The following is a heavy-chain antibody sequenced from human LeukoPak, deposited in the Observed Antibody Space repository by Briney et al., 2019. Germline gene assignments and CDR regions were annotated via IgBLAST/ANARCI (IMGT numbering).Heavy chain of an antibody. CDR1: GGPISSSY. D-gene: IGHD5-24*01. CDR3: ARGGMAAVFDY. Sequence: SETLSLTCTVSGGPISSSYWSWIRQPPGKGLEGIGYIYYSGSTNYNPSLKSRVTISVDTSKNQFSLKLSSVTAADTAVYYCARGGMAAVFDYWGQGTLVTVSS. CDR2: IYYSGST. J-gene: IGHJ4*02. V-gene: IGHV4-59*01.